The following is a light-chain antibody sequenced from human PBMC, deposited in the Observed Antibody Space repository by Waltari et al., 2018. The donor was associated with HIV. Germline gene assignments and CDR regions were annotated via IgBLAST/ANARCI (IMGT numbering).Light chain of an antibody. J-gene: IGKJ4*01. CDR3: QQRSKWPPLT. CDR1: QSVTTY. Sequence: DIVLTQSPATLSLSPGERATLSCRASQSVTTYLAWYQQKPGQAPRLLIYDASNRASGIPARFSGSGSGTDFTLTISSLEPEDFAVYYCQQRSKWPPLTFGGGTKVEFK. V-gene: IGKV3-11*01. CDR2: DAS.